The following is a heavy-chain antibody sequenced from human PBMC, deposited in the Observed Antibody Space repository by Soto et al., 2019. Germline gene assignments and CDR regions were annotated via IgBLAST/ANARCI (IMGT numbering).Heavy chain of an antibody. CDR3: ARGGSSGYSFG. J-gene: IGHJ4*02. CDR2: LYYSXST. V-gene: IGHV4-59*01. Sequence: XXTLSLTCTVSSGSINSYYWSWIRQPPGKGMEWIGXLYYSXSTNYKQSLKXXVTISVDTXKNQLSLKLSSVNDADKDVYYCARGGSSGYSFGWGKGTLVTVYS. CDR1: SGSINSYY. D-gene: IGHD5-18*01.